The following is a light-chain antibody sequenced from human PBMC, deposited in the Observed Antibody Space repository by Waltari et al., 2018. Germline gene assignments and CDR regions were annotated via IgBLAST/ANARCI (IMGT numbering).Light chain of an antibody. CDR3: QQYNSYWWT. V-gene: IGKV1-5*03. CDR1: QSISSW. J-gene: IGKJ1*01. CDR2: KAS. Sequence: DIQMTQSPSTLSASVGDRVTITCRASQSISSWLAWYQQKPGKAPKLLISKASSLESGVPSRFSGSGSGTEFTLTISSLQPDDFATYYCQQYNSYWWTFGQGTKVEIK.